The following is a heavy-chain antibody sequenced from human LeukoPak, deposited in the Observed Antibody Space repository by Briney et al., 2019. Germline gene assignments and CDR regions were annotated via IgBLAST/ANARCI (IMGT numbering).Heavy chain of an antibody. Sequence: SETLSLTCTVSGGSISSSSYYWGWIRQPPGKGLEWIGSIYYSGSTYCNPSLKSRVTISVDTSKNQFSLKLSSVTAADTAVYYCARHSSSWVYYFDYWGQGTLVTVSS. CDR2: IYYSGST. V-gene: IGHV4-39*01. D-gene: IGHD6-13*01. J-gene: IGHJ4*02. CDR3: ARHSSSWVYYFDY. CDR1: GGSISSSSYY.